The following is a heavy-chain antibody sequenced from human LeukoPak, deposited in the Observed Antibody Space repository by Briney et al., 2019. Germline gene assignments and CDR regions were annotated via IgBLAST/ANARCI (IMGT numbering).Heavy chain of an antibody. CDR1: GFTFSSYG. CDR2: IWYDGSNK. Sequence: GGSLRLSCAASGFTFSSYGMHWVRQAPGKGLEWVAVIWYDGSNKYYADSVKGRFTISRDNSKNTLYLQMNSLRAEDTAVYYCARAIWFGDFDYWGQGTLVTVSS. V-gene: IGHV3-33*01. D-gene: IGHD3-10*01. J-gene: IGHJ4*02. CDR3: ARAIWFGDFDY.